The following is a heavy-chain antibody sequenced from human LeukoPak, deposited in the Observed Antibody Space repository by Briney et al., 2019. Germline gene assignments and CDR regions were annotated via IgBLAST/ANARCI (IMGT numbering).Heavy chain of an antibody. Sequence: SETLSLTCTVSGGSISSYYWSWIRQPPGKGLEWIGYIYYSGSTNYNPSLKSRVTISVDTSKNQFSLKLSSVTAADTAVYYCAISRYFDWLDYWGQGTLVTVSS. CDR2: IYYSGST. CDR3: AISRYFDWLDY. CDR1: GGSISSYY. J-gene: IGHJ4*02. V-gene: IGHV4-59*12. D-gene: IGHD3-9*01.